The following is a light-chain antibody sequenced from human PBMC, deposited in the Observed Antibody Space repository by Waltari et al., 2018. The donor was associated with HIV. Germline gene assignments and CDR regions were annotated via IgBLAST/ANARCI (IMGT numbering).Light chain of an antibody. Sequence: EIVMTQSPATLSVYLGEGATLSCRASQSISSNLAWYQQKPGQAPRLLIYDASTRATGFPARFSGSGSGTEFTLTISSLQSEDFAVYYCQQYYMWPLTFGGGTKVEIK. J-gene: IGKJ4*01. CDR3: QQYYMWPLT. CDR1: QSISSN. CDR2: DAS. V-gene: IGKV3-15*01.